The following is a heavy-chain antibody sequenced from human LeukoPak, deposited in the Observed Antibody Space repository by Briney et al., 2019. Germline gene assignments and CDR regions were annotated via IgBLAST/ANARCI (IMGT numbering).Heavy chain of an antibody. J-gene: IGHJ6*02. CDR2: INPNSGGT. V-gene: IGHV1-2*02. CDR3: ASSRPYYDFWSGYYYYGMDV. CDR1: GYTFTGYY. Sequence: GASVKVSCKASGYTFTGYYMHWVRQAPGQGLEWMGWINPNSGGTNYAQKFQGRVTMTRDTSISTAYVELSRLRSDDTAVYYCASSRPYYDFWSGYYYYGMDVWGQGTTVTVSS. D-gene: IGHD3-3*01.